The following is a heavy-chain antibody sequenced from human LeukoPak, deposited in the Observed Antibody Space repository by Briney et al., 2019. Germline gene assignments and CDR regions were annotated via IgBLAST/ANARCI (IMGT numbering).Heavy chain of an antibody. CDR2: IRYDGSNK. D-gene: IGHD3-10*01. Sequence: GGSLRLSCAASGFTFSSYGMHWVRQAPGKGLEWVAFIRYDGSNKYYADSVKGRFTISRDNSKNTLYLQMNSPRAEDTAVYYCAKDGSVGYGSGSYSYWGQGTLVTVSS. V-gene: IGHV3-30*02. J-gene: IGHJ4*02. CDR3: AKDGSVGYGSGSYSY. CDR1: GFTFSSYG.